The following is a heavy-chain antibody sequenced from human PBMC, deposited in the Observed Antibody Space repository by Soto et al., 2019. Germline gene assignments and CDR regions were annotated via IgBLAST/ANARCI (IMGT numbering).Heavy chain of an antibody. V-gene: IGHV3-30*18. J-gene: IGHJ4*02. CDR1: GFTFSTYG. D-gene: IGHD3-3*01. CDR2: ISYDGSNK. Sequence: QVQLVESGGGVVQPGRSLRLSCAASGFTFSTYGMHWVRQAPGKGLEWVAVISYDGSNKYYADSVKGRVTISRDNSKNTLYLQMNSLRAEDTALYYCANSRDFLGGYPTRWGQGTLVTVSS. CDR3: ANSRDFLGGYPTR.